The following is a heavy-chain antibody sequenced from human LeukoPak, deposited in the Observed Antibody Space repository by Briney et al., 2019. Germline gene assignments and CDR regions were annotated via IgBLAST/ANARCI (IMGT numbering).Heavy chain of an antibody. D-gene: IGHD3-10*01. CDR3: ATDIPGSYYFDY. CDR2: FDPEDGET. CDR1: GYTFTELS. V-gene: IGHV1-24*01. Sequence: ASVKVSCKVSGYTFTELSMHWVRQAPGKGLEWMGGFDPEDGETIYAQKFQGRVTMTEDTSTDTAYMELSSLRSEDTAVYYCATDIPGSYYFDYWGQGTLVTVSS. J-gene: IGHJ4*02.